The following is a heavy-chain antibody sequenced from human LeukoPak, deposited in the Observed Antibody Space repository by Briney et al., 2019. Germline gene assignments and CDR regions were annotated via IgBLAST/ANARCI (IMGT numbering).Heavy chain of an antibody. V-gene: IGHV3-53*01. J-gene: IGHJ4*02. CDR1: GFTFSSYS. CDR3: ASSRYCGGDCYPYYFDY. Sequence: GGSLRLSCAASGFTFSSYSMNWVRQAPGKGLEWVSVIYSGGSTYYADSVKGRFTISRDNSKNTLYLQMNSLRAEDTAVYYCASSRYCGGDCYPYYFDYWGQGTLVTVSS. D-gene: IGHD2-21*02. CDR2: IYSGGST.